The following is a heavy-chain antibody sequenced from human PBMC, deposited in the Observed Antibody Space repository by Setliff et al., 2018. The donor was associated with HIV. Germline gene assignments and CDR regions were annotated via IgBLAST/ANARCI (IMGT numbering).Heavy chain of an antibody. CDR1: GGSISSGGYS. J-gene: IGHJ6*03. Sequence: GGSISSGGYSWGWIRQPPGKGLEWIGSIYHSGSTYYNPSLKSRVTISVDTSKNQFSLKLSSVTAADTAVYYCARDGGPGSGWGDYSYYYYMDVWGKGTTVTVSS. CDR2: IYHSGST. V-gene: IGHV4-30-2*04. D-gene: IGHD6-19*01. CDR3: ARDGGPGSGWGDYSYYYYMDV.